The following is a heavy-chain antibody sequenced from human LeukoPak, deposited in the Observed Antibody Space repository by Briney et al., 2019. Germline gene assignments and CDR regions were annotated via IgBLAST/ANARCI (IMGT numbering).Heavy chain of an antibody. CDR2: INPNSGGT. CDR1: GYTFTSYD. V-gene: IGHV1-2*02. Sequence: ASVKVSCKASGYTFTSYDINWVRQAPGQGLEWMGWINPNSGGTNYAQKFQGRVTMTRDTSISTAYMELSRLRSDDTAVYYCVVDTAMSDFDYWGQGTLVTVSS. J-gene: IGHJ4*02. D-gene: IGHD5-18*01. CDR3: VVDTAMSDFDY.